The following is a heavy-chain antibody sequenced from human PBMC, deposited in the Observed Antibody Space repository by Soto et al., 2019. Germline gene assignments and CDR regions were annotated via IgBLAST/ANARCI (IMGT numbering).Heavy chain of an antibody. Sequence: GGSLRLSCAASGFTFSSYSMHWVRQAPGKGLEWVAVISYDGSNKYYADSVKGRFTISRDNSRNTLYLQMNSLRAEDTAVYYCERGTRPNYCWRSTSCYNEAPENYGMDVWGHGSMVTVSS. CDR3: ERGTRPNYCWRSTSCYNEAPENYGMDV. CDR1: GFTFSSYS. CDR2: ISYDGSNK. D-gene: IGHD2-2*02. V-gene: IGHV3-30-3*01. J-gene: IGHJ6*02.